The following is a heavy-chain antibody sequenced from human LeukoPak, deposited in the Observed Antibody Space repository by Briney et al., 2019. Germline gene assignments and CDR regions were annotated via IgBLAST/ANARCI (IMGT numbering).Heavy chain of an antibody. CDR1: GFTFSRYW. J-gene: IGHJ3*02. D-gene: IGHD2-21*02. V-gene: IGHV3-7*05. CDR2: IKEDGSAG. CDR3: ARIGVTPTVLSAYGI. Sequence: SGGSLRLSCAASGFTFSRYWMSWLRQAPGKGLEWGANIKEDGSAGYYVDSVKGRFTISRDNAKNSLYLHMNSLRAEDTAVYYCARIGVTPTVLSAYGIWGQGTMVTVSS.